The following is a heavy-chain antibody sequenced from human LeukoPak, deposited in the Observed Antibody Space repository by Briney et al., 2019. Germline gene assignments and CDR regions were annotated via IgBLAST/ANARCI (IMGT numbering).Heavy chain of an antibody. Sequence: GASVKVSCKASGYTFTNYYIHWVRQAPGQGLEWVGLINPNGGNTGYAQRFQGRVTVTTDTSTSTVYMELNSLGSEDTAVYYCAGAKTDSSGYYYGYWGQGTLVTVSS. CDR3: AGAKTDSSGYYYGY. J-gene: IGHJ4*02. V-gene: IGHV1-46*01. CDR1: GYTFTNYY. D-gene: IGHD3-22*01. CDR2: INPNGGNT.